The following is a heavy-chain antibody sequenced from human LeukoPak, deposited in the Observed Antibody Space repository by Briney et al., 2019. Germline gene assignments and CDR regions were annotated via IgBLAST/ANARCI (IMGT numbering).Heavy chain of an antibody. Sequence: SVKVSCKASGGGFYNHIINWVRQAPGQGLEWMGRIIPMRRLGNYAHKFQGRGQITAETSRRTAYMALTSLTSDDAATYYCARGKYCSGGECYSVRTSYDGFDSWGQGTVVSVSA. CDR1: GGGFYNHI. CDR2: IIPMRRLG. D-gene: IGHD2-15*01. V-gene: IGHV1-69*02. J-gene: IGHJ5*01. CDR3: ARGKYCSGGECYSVRTSYDGFDS.